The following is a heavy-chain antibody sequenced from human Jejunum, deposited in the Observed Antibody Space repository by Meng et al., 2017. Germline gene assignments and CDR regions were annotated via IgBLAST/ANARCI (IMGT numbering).Heavy chain of an antibody. CDR1: GFTFSYYY. CDR2: ISSSGTII. Sequence: GRLGGLGGGLVKPGGSLGFPWAASGFTFSYYYMSWIRQAPGKGLEWVSYISSSGTIIYYADSVKGRFSISRDNGKNSLNLQMNGLRVDDTAVYFCARGSGNYAGWFDPWGQGTLVTVSS. V-gene: IGHV3-11*04. D-gene: IGHD1-26*01. J-gene: IGHJ5*02. CDR3: ARGSGNYAGWFDP.